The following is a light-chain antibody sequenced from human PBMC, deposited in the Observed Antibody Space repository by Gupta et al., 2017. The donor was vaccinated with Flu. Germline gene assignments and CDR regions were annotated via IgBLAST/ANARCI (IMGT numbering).Light chain of an antibody. CDR3: QAWDGSTVV. CDR1: DLENKY. V-gene: IGLV3-1*01. CDR2: QDI. Sequence: SYDLTQPPSVSVTSGLTPRITCSGDDLENKYVCWYQQKPGQSPVLVVYQDIKRPSGIPERLSGSNSGNTATLTISGTQAMDDAEYYCQAWDGSTVVFGGGTKLTVL. J-gene: IGLJ2*01.